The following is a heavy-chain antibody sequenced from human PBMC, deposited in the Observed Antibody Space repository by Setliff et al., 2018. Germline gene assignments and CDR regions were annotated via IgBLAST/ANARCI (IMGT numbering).Heavy chain of an antibody. CDR1: GGSFSGYY. Sequence: PSETLSLTCAVYGGSFSGYYRSWIRQPPGKGLELIGEINHTGSTNYNPSLKSRVTISVDTSKNQFSLRLSSVTAADTAVYYCARGYCNSAGCFFAGWFDPWGQGTLVTVSS. CDR2: INHTGST. J-gene: IGHJ5*02. CDR3: ARGYCNSAGCFFAGWFDP. D-gene: IGHD2-2*01. V-gene: IGHV4-34*01.